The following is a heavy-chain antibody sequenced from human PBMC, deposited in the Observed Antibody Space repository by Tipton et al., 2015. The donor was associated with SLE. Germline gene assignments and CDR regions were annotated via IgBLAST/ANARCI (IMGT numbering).Heavy chain of an antibody. J-gene: IGHJ3*02. Sequence: SLRLSCAASGFTFSSYGMHWVRQAPGKGLEWVAVIWYDGSNKYYADSVKGRFTISRDNSKNTLYLQMNSLRAEDTAVYYCAKDPQRAEPDACDIWGQGTMLTVSS. D-gene: IGHD1-1*01. CDR2: IWYDGSNK. V-gene: IGHV3-33*06. CDR3: AKDPQRAEPDACDI. CDR1: GFTFSSYG.